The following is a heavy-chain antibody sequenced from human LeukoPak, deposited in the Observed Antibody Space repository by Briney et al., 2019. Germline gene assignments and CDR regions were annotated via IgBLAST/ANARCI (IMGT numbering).Heavy chain of an antibody. CDR3: ARERKRSGYYYVGY. Sequence: SGGSLRLSCAASGFTFSSYAMHWVRQAPGKVLEYVSAISSNGGSTYYANSVKGRFTSSRDNAKNSLYMQMNSLRAEDTAVYYCARERKRSGYYYVGYWGQGTLVTVSS. V-gene: IGHV3-64*01. CDR2: ISSNGGST. CDR1: GFTFSSYA. D-gene: IGHD3-3*01. J-gene: IGHJ4*02.